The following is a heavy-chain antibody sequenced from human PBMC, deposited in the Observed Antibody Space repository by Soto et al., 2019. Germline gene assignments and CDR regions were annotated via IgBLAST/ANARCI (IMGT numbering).Heavy chain of an antibody. V-gene: IGHV4-59*01. CDR1: GGSITSYS. CDR3: ARVSWLDDQFDY. D-gene: IGHD6-19*01. J-gene: IGHJ4*02. CDR2: IYYSGST. Sequence: QVQLQESGPGLVKPSETLSLTCTVSGGSITSYSWSWIRQPPGKGLEWIGYIYYSGSTNYNPPLESRITISADTAKNRFSLNLRSVTAAATAMDYLARVSWLDDQFDYGGRGTLVVVSS.